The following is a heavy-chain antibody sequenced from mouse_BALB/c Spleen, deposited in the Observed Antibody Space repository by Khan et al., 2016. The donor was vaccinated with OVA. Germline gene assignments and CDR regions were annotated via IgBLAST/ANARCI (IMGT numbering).Heavy chain of an antibody. Sequence: VQLQQSGPELVKPGASVKISCKASGYSFTDYNMNWVKQSNGKSLEWIGNIDPYYGDAHYNQKFKGKATLTVDRSSSTAYMQLKSLTSEDSAVYYCTRLATNYSFDYWGQGTTLTVSS. CDR1: GYSFTDYN. V-gene: IGHV1-39*01. J-gene: IGHJ2*01. D-gene: IGHD2-1*01. CDR2: IDPYYGDA. CDR3: TRLATNYSFDY.